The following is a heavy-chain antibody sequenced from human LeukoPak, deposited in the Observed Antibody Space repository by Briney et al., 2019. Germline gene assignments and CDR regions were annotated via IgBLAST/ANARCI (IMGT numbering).Heavy chain of an antibody. CDR3: ATDRLEWLNAFDI. Sequence: GASVKVSCKASGYTFTGYYMHWVRQAPGQGLEWMGWINPNSGGTNYAQKFQGRVTMTRDTSISTAYMELSRLRSDDTAVYYCATDRLEWLNAFDIWGQGTMVTVSS. CDR2: INPNSGGT. D-gene: IGHD3-3*01. V-gene: IGHV1-2*02. CDR1: GYTFTGYY. J-gene: IGHJ3*02.